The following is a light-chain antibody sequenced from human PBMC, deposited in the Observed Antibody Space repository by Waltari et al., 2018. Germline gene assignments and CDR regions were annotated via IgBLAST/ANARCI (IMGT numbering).Light chain of an antibody. V-gene: IGKV3-20*01. CDR2: GTS. CDR3: HQYDQTPWT. CDR1: RRVGASF. Sequence: ETVLTLSPVTLSLSPGETATLSCRASRRVGASFLAWYHQRPGQSPRLLIYGTSTRATGIPDRFSGDGSGTDFTLIIRRLEPEDLGVYFCHQYDQTPWTFGQGTTVE. J-gene: IGKJ1*01.